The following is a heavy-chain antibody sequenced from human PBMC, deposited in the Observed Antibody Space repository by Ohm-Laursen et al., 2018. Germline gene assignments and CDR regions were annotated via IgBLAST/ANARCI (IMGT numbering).Heavy chain of an antibody. CDR3: AKDMRTGYSYGYEFDY. V-gene: IGHV3-9*01. Sequence: SLRLSCAASGFTFDDYAMHWVRRAPGKGLEWVSGISWNSGSIGYADSVKGRFTISRDNAKNSLYLQMNSLRAEDTALYYCAKDMRTGYSYGYEFDYWGQGTLVTVSS. CDR1: GFTFDDYA. J-gene: IGHJ4*02. D-gene: IGHD5-18*01. CDR2: ISWNSGSI.